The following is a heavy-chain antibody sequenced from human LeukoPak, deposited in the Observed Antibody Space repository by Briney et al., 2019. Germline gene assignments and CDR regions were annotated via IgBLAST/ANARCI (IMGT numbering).Heavy chain of an antibody. CDR1: GGSISSGDYY. Sequence: SETLSLACTVSGGSISSGDYYWSWIRQPPGKGLEWIGYIYYSGSTNYNPSLKSRVTISVDTSKNQFSLKLSSVTAADTAVYYCARKYCSGGSCYRGDYFDYWGQGTLVTVSS. CDR3: ARKYCSGGSCYRGDYFDY. CDR2: IYYSGST. D-gene: IGHD2-15*01. J-gene: IGHJ4*02. V-gene: IGHV4-61*08.